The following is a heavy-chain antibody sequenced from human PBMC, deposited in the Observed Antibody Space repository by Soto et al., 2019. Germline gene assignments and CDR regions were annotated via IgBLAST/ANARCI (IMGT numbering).Heavy chain of an antibody. Sequence: GASVKVFCKASGGTFSSYTISWVRQAPGKGLEWMGIIYPGDSDTRYSPSFQGQVTISADKSISTAYLQWSSLKASDTAMYYCARHKGSSGYQIYYYYYGMDVWGQGTTVTVSS. CDR3: ARHKGSSGYQIYYYYYGMDV. CDR2: IYPGDSDT. J-gene: IGHJ6*02. V-gene: IGHV5-51*01. D-gene: IGHD3-22*01. CDR1: GGTFSSYT.